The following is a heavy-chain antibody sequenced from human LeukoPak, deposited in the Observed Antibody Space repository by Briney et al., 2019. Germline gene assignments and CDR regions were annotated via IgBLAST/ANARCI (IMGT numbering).Heavy chain of an antibody. D-gene: IGHD4-23*01. J-gene: IGHJ6*03. Sequence: GASVKVSCKASGYTFTSYAMNWVRQAPGQGLEWMGWINTDTGNPTYAQGFTGRFVFSLDTSVSTAYLQISSLKAEDTAAYYCARGSRVNYYYMDVWGKGTTVTVSS. CDR1: GYTFTSYA. V-gene: IGHV7-4-1*02. CDR2: INTDTGNP. CDR3: ARGSRVNYYYMDV.